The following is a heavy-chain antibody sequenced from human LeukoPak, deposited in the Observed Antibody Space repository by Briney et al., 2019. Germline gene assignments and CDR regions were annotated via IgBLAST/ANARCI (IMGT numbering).Heavy chain of an antibody. V-gene: IGHV4-59*08. D-gene: IGHD4-23*01. CDR2: IYYSGNT. J-gene: IGHJ4*02. Sequence: SETLSLTCTDSGGSMSSYYWSWIRQPPGKGLGWIGYIYYSGNTNYNPSLKSRVTIPVDTSKNQFSLKLSSVTAADTAVYYCARHEYGGNGPFDHWGQGTLVTVSS. CDR1: GGSMSSYY. CDR3: ARHEYGGNGPFDH.